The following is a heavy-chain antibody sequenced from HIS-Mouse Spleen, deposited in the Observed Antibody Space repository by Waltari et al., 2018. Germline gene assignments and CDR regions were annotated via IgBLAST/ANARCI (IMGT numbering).Heavy chain of an antibody. J-gene: IGHJ3*02. Sequence: QVQLQESGPGLVKPSETLSLTCTVSGYSISSGYYWGWIRQPPGKGLEWIGSIYHSGSTNYNPSIKSRVTISVDTSKNQFSLKLSSVTAADTAVYYCARGGYYGSGSYYDAFDIWGQGTMVTVSS. CDR3: ARGGYYGSGSYYDAFDI. CDR2: IYHSGST. CDR1: GYSISSGYY. D-gene: IGHD3-10*01. V-gene: IGHV4-38-2*02.